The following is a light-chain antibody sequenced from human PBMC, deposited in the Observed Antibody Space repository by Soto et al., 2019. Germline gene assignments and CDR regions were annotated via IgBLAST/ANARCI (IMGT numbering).Light chain of an antibody. CDR3: QHYNSYGT. J-gene: IGKJ1*01. CDR1: QSISNY. CDR2: AAS. Sequence: DIQMTQSPSSVSASVGDRVTITFRARQSISNYLNWYQQKPGKAPKLLFYAASSLQSGVPSSFSGSASATDFTLTISRLPPDDFATYYCQHYNSYGTFGQGTKVDIK. V-gene: IGKV1-39*01.